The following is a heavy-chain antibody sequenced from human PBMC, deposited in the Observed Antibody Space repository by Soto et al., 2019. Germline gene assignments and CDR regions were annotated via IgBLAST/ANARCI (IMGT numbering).Heavy chain of an antibody. CDR2: IYYSGST. J-gene: IGHJ4*02. CDR1: GGSINRYY. D-gene: IGHD5-12*01. CDR3: AGVGGVDGYNYLNY. V-gene: IGHV4-59*03. Sequence: SETLSVTXTVSGGSINRYYWNWIRQPPGKGLEWIGYIYYSGSTNYNPSLKSRVTMSVETSNNQFSLKLSSVTAADTAVYFCAGVGGVDGYNYLNYWGQGTQVTVSS.